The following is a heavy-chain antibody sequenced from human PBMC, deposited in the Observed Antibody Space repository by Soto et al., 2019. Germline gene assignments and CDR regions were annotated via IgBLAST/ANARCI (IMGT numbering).Heavy chain of an antibody. CDR1: GFTFSSYA. D-gene: IGHD1-1*01. V-gene: IGHV3-23*01. CDR3: AKGTANDPPVYDY. J-gene: IGHJ4*02. Sequence: PGGSLRLSCSASGFTFSSYAMSWVRQAPGRGLEWVSATSGSGATTFYADSVKGRFTMSRDNSRTTLSLQMNSLRAEDTAMYYCAKGTANDPPVYDYWGQGPLVPVSS. CDR2: TSGSGATT.